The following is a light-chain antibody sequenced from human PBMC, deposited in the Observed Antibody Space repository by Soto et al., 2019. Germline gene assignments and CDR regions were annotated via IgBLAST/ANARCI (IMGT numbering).Light chain of an antibody. CDR2: GAS. J-gene: IGKJ4*01. V-gene: IGKV3-15*01. CDR1: QSVNSN. CDR3: QQYNDWPLT. Sequence: EKVMTQSPAALSVSPGERATLSCRASQSVNSNLAWYQHKPGQAPRLLLYGASTRATGVPARFSGSASGTAFTLTISSLHSEDAAVYYCQQYNDWPLTFGGGTKVEIK.